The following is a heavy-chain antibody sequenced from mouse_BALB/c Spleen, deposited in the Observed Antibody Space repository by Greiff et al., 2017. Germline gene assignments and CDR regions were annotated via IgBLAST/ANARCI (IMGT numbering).Heavy chain of an antibody. D-gene: IGHD2-14*01. J-gene: IGHJ3*01. Sequence: QVQLQQPGAELVRPGASVKLSCKASGYTFTSYWINWVKQRPGQGLEWIGNIYPSDSYTNYNQKFKDKATLTVDKSSSTAYMQLSSPTSEDSAVYYCTRWGADYRHGPSWFAYWGQGTLVTVSA. CDR3: TRWGADYRHGPSWFAY. CDR2: IYPSDSYT. V-gene: IGHV1-69*02. CDR1: GYTFTSYW.